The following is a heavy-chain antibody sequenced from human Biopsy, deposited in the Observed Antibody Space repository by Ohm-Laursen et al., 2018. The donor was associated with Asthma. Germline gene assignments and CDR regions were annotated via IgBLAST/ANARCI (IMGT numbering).Heavy chain of an antibody. CDR1: GGSISSGAYY. V-gene: IGHV4-61*08. J-gene: IGHJ3*02. D-gene: IGHD1-26*01. CDR2: IFYTGSD. CDR3: ARQKLVAAEGPFDM. Sequence: GTLSLTCTVSGGSISSGAYYWSWVRQPPGKGLEWLGYIFYTGSDNYNPSLKRRVTISVDTSKNQFSLRLNSVTAADTAVYYCARQKLVAAEGPFDMWGQGTMVIVSS.